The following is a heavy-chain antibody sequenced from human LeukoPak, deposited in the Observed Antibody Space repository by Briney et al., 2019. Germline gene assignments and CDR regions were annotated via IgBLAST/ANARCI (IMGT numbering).Heavy chain of an antibody. J-gene: IGHJ5*01. D-gene: IGHD2-2*01. Sequence: SVPDSCRSSGYTFTDYYIHWVRQAPGQGLAWMGWINHDNGGTHYAQRLRGRVTLTRDTTIRRVYMDLSRLRSNDPAVFYCTGGARVGNWFDPWGQGTQVTVSS. V-gene: IGHV1-2*02. CDR2: INHDNGGT. CDR1: GYTFTDYY. CDR3: TGGARVGNWFDP.